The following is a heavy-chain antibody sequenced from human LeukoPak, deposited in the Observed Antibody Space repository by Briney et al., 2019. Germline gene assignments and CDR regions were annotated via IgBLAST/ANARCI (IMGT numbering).Heavy chain of an antibody. CDR2: ISYDGSNK. CDR1: GFTFSSYA. CDR3: ARDPMVRGVIPAFDY. V-gene: IGHV3-30*04. D-gene: IGHD3-10*01. J-gene: IGHJ4*02. Sequence: PGRSLRLSCAASGFTFSSYAMHWVRQAPGKGLEWVAVISYDGSNKYYADSVKGRFTISRDISKNTLYLQMNSLRAEDTAVYYCARDPMVRGVIPAFDYWGQGTLVTVSS.